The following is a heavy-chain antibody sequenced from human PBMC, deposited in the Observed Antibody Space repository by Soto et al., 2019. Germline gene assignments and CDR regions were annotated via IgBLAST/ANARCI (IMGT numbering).Heavy chain of an antibody. CDR3: ARTRQRRPVFYVDY. V-gene: IGHV1-69*01. CDR2: IIPKYGTT. J-gene: IGHJ4*02. CDR1: GGPFNTFG. Sequence: QVQLMQSGAEVTKPGSSVKVSCKASGGPFNTFGISWVRQAPGQGLEWMGGIIPKYGTTNYARRFQGRVTITADESTTTAYLELSSLRHDDTAIYYCARTRQRRPVFYVDYWGQGTPISATS. D-gene: IGHD2-2*01.